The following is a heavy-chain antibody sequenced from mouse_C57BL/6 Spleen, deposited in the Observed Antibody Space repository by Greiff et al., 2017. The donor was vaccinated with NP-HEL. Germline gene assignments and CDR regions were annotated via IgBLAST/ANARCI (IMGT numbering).Heavy chain of an antibody. V-gene: IGHV5-17*01. D-gene: IGHD1-1*02. CDR1: GFTFSDYG. J-gene: IGHJ4*01. CDR2: ISSGSSTI. Sequence: EVMLVESGGGLVKPGGSLKLSCAASGFTFSDYGMHWVRQAPEKGLEWVAYISSGSSTIYYADTVKGRFTISRDNAKNTLFLQMTRLRSEDTAMYYCARQLWSHYAMDYWGQGTSVTVSS. CDR3: ARQLWSHYAMDY.